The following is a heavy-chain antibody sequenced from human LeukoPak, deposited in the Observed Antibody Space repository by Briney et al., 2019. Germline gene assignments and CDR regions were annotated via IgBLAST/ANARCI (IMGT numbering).Heavy chain of an antibody. D-gene: IGHD3-22*01. V-gene: IGHV4-30-2*01. CDR1: GGSISSGGYS. CDR2: IYHSGST. Sequence: PSQTLSLTCAVSGGSISSGGYSWSWIRQPPGKGLEWIGYIYHSGSTYYNPSLKSRVTISVDRSKNQFSLQLNSVTPEDTAVYYCAREHDSSGSDYWGQGTLVTVSS. J-gene: IGHJ4*02. CDR3: AREHDSSGSDY.